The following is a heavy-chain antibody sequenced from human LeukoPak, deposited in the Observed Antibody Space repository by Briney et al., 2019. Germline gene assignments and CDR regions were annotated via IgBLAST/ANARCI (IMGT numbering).Heavy chain of an antibody. J-gene: IGHJ6*03. CDR3: ARDSGGLSGYYYYMDV. CDR2: ISSSGSTI. V-gene: IGHV3-48*03. D-gene: IGHD1-14*01. CDR1: GFTFSIYE. Sequence: GGSLRLSCAASGFTFSIYEMNWVRQAPGKGLEWVSYISSSGSTIYYADSLKGRFTISRDNSKNTLYLQMNSLRAEDTAVYYCARDSGGLSGYYYYMDVWGKGTTVTVSS.